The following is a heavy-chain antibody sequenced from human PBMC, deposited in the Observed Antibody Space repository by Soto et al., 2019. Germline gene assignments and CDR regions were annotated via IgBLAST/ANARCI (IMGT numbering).Heavy chain of an antibody. Sequence: QVQLVQSGAEVKKPGASVKVSCKASGYTFTSYALHWVRQAPGQRLEWMGWINGGNGDTKYSQKFQGRVTFTRDTSASTAYMELSRLRSEETAVYYCAAVDIGDYWGQGTLVTVSS. V-gene: IGHV1-3*01. CDR2: INGGNGDT. J-gene: IGHJ4*02. CDR3: AAVDIGDY. CDR1: GYTFTSYA. D-gene: IGHD5-12*01.